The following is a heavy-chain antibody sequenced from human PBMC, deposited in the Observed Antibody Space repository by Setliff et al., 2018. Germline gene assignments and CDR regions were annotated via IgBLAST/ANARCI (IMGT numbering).Heavy chain of an antibody. V-gene: IGHV3-7*03. D-gene: IGHD5-12*01. CDR3: ARDSGVARIRKTAFDY. J-gene: IGHJ4*02. CDR1: GFTFSSYW. Sequence: GALRLSCAASGFTFSSYWMSWVRQAPGKGLEWVANINEDGSEKYYMDSVKGRFTISRDNARNSLHLQMNNLRAEDTAVYCCARDSGVARIRKTAFDYWGQGTLVTVSS. CDR2: INEDGSEK.